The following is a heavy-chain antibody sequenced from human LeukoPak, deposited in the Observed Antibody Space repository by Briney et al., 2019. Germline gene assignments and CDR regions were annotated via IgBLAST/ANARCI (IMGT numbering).Heavy chain of an antibody. D-gene: IGHD3-16*01. Sequence: SETLSLTCAVYGGSFSGYYWSWIRQPPGKGLEWIGEINHSGSTNYNPSLKSRVTISVDKSKNQFSLKLSSVTAADTAVYYCARVGENSEQLNWFDPWGQGTLVTVSS. CDR1: GGSFSGYY. CDR2: INHSGST. CDR3: ARVGENSEQLNWFDP. V-gene: IGHV4-34*01. J-gene: IGHJ5*02.